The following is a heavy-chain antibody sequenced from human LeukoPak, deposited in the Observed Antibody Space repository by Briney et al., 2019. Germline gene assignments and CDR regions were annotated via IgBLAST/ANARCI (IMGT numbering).Heavy chain of an antibody. CDR1: GGSISSYY. V-gene: IGHV4-59*12. CDR2: IYHSGST. CDR3: ARYCSSTSCYYFDY. D-gene: IGHD2-2*01. Sequence: PSETLSLTCTVSGGSISSYYWNWIRQPPGKGLEWIGYIYHSGSTYYNPSLKSRVTISVDRSKNQFSLKLSSVTAADTAVYYCARYCSSTSCYYFDYWGQGTLVTVSS. J-gene: IGHJ4*02.